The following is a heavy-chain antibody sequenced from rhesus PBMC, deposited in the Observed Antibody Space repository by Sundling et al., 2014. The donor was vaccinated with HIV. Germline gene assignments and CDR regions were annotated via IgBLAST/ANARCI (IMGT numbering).Heavy chain of an antibody. CDR1: GYSISSGFY. D-gene: IGHD3-3*01. CDR2: IYGNTGSN. V-gene: IGHV4-99*01. CDR3: ARSIWTGYPPYGFDS. J-gene: IGHJ6*01. Sequence: QVQLQESGPGLVKPSETLSLTCAVSGYSISSGFYWDWIRQSPGKGLEWIANIYGNTGSNSLNPSLKSRVTLSVDTSRNQFSLRLSSVTAADTAVYFCARSIWTGYPPYGFDSWGQGVAVTVSS.